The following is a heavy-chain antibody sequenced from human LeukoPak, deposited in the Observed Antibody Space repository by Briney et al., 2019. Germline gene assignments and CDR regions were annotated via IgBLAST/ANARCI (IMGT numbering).Heavy chain of an antibody. Sequence: ASVKVSCKASGYTFTSYYMHWVRQAPGQGLEWMGIINPSGGSTSYAQKFQGRVTMTRDMSTSTVYMELSSLRSEDTAVYYCARGWELRDYYYYYMDVWGKGTTVTVSS. CDR1: GYTFTSYY. V-gene: IGHV1-46*01. D-gene: IGHD1-26*01. J-gene: IGHJ6*03. CDR2: INPSGGST. CDR3: ARGWELRDYYYYYMDV.